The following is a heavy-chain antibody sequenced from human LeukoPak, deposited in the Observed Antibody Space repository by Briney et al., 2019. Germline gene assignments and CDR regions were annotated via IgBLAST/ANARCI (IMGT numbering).Heavy chain of an antibody. CDR2: ISGSGGST. CDR1: GFTFSTYA. J-gene: IGHJ4*02. Sequence: GGSLRLSCAASGFTFSTYAMSWVRQAPGKGLEWVSAISGSGGSTYYAASLKGRFTISRDNSRNTLSLQMNSLRAEDTAVYYCAKTRGNSWSGFDDWGQGTLVTVSS. D-gene: IGHD6-13*01. CDR3: AKTRGNSWSGFDD. V-gene: IGHV3-23*01.